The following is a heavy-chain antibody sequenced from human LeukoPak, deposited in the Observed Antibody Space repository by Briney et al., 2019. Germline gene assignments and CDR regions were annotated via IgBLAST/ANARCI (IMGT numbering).Heavy chain of an antibody. J-gene: IGHJ4*02. Sequence: SETLSLTCAVYGGSFSGYYWSWIRQPPGKGLEWIGEINHSGSTNYNPSLKSRVTISVDTSKNQFSLKLSSVTAADTAVYYCARGRQYWGQGTLVTVSS. CDR1: GGSFSGYY. V-gene: IGHV4-34*01. CDR2: INHSGST. CDR3: ARGRQY.